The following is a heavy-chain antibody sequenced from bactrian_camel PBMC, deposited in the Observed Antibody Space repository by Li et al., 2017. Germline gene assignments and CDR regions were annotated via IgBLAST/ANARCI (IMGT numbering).Heavy chain of an antibody. D-gene: IGHD3*01. CDR2: LDGDGSK. CDR1: GHSHSMYC. CDR3: AAVVSGMWTKPDGHCSGTYRY. V-gene: IGHV3S53*01. J-gene: IGHJ4*01. Sequence: HVQLVESGGGSAQAGGSLRLSCAADGHSHSMYCLGFTRQSPGEEREAVAALDGDGSKSYANSVKGRFTISLANDKSTLTLEMNSSRPEDTGMYYCAAVVSGMWTKPDGHCSGTYRYWGQGTQVTVS.